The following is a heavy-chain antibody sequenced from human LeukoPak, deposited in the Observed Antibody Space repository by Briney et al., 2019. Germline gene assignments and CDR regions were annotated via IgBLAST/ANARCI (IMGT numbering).Heavy chain of an antibody. D-gene: IGHD3-3*01. CDR3: ARDWSGSDY. Sequence: GSLRLSCAASGFTFSSYSMNWVRQAPGKGLEWVSSVSSSSSYIYYAESVKGRFTISRDDAKNSLYLQMNSLRAEDTAVYYCARDWSGSDYWGQGTLVTVSS. V-gene: IGHV3-21*01. J-gene: IGHJ4*02. CDR1: GFTFSSYS. CDR2: VSSSSSYI.